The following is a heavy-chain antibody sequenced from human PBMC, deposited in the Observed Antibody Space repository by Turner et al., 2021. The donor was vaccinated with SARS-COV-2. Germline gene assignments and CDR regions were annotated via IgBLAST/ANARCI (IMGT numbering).Heavy chain of an antibody. Sequence: QLHQVQAGAEVKKPASSVSVSCSPSGNSFNSHKINWVRQAAGQGLERMAAISTVVNIEQYEQKVQGRITIIADKSTSTVYMERSRLSAEDKAMYYCARSIYCSADKLCSPLDVWGQGTTVTVAS. V-gene: IGHV1-69*10. CDR3: ARSIYCSADKLCSPLDV. CDR1: GNSFNSHK. D-gene: IGHD2-15*01. J-gene: IGHJ6*02. CDR2: ISTVVNIE.